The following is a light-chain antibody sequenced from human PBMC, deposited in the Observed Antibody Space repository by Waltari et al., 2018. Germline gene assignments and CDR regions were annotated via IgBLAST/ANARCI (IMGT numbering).Light chain of an antibody. CDR2: AAT. Sequence: QSALTHPPSVSGSPGQSFTIPCPATTSVVGRNNQASWYQHYPGKAPRLMLFAATTRASGVPARFSGSKSGNTASLTISGLQTEDEADYYCCSYAGRYVVFGGGTKVTVL. CDR1: TSVVGRNNQ. J-gene: IGLJ2*01. CDR3: CSYAGRYVV. V-gene: IGLV2-11*01.